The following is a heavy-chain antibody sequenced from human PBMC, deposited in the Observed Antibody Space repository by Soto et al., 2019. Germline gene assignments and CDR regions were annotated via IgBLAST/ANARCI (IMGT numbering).Heavy chain of an antibody. CDR2: IYYSGST. CDR3: AILPLIRTGWYNWYLDL. J-gene: IGHJ2*01. V-gene: IGHV4-39*01. CDR1: SGSITSGSDY. Sequence: QLQLQESGPGLVKASETLSLTCTVSSGSITSGSDYWGWIRQPPGKGLEWIGTIYYSGSTYYNPSLKSRVTMSVDTSKNQFSLNLTSVIAADTAVYYCAILPLIRTGWYNWYLDLWGLRTLVTVSS. D-gene: IGHD6-19*01.